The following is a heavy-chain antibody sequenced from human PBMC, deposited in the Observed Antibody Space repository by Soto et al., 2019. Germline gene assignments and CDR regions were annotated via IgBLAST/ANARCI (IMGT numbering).Heavy chain of an antibody. V-gene: IGHV1-3*01. CDR1: GYTFTSYA. Sequence: ASVKVSCKASGYTFTSYAMHWVRQAPGQRLEWMGWINAGNGNTKYSQKFRGRVTITRDTSASTAYMELSSLRSEDTAVYYCARDYSSGWYNWFDPWGQGTLVTVSS. D-gene: IGHD6-19*01. CDR2: INAGNGNT. CDR3: ARDYSSGWYNWFDP. J-gene: IGHJ5*02.